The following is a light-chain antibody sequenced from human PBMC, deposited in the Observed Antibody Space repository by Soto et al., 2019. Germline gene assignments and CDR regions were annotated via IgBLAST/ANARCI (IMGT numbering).Light chain of an antibody. Sequence: QLVLTQSPSASASLGASVTLTCTLSSGHSSYAIAWHQQQPEKGPRYLMKLSSDGSHTKGDGIPYRFSGSSSGAERYLTISRLQSEDEADYYCQTWDTGARVVFGGGTKLTVL. CDR2: LSSDGSH. J-gene: IGLJ2*01. V-gene: IGLV4-69*01. CDR3: QTWDTGARVV. CDR1: SGHSSYA.